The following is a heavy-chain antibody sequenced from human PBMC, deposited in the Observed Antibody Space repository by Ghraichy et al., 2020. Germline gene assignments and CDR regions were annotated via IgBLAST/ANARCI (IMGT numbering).Heavy chain of an antibody. CDR1: GFTFHKTW. J-gene: IGHJ4*03. CDR3: ARDPSSGAIDN. D-gene: IGHD3-22*01. V-gene: IGHV3-7*03. CDR2: TNDNGKQK. Sequence: GSLRLSCAASGFTFHKTWLAWVRPAPGKGLEWVAITNDNGKQKYYVEAVTGRFTISRDNVRETLSLQMNSLRVEDTAVYYCARDPSSGAIDNWGHGTLVTVSS.